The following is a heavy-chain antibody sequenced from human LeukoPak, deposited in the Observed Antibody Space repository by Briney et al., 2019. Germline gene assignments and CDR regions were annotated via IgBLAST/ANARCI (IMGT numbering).Heavy chain of an antibody. D-gene: IGHD1-26*01. CDR1: GFIVSSNY. CDR2: IYSGGGT. J-gene: IGHJ3*02. Sequence: GGSLRLSCAVSGFIVSSNYMSWVRQAPGEGLERVSIIYSGGGTYYADSVKGRFTISRDTSKNTLYLQMNSLRAEDTAVYYCARGVGATTPAVFDIWGQGTMVTVSS. CDR3: ARGVGATTPAVFDI. V-gene: IGHV3-53*01.